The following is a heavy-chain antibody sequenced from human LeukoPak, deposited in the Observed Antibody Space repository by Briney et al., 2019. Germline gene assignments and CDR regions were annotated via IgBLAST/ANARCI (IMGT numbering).Heavy chain of an antibody. D-gene: IGHD6-6*01. CDR3: AKAIHSSSSGVVDY. J-gene: IGHJ4*02. Sequence: PGGSLRLSCAASGFTFSNYAMHWVRQAPGKGLEWVTFIRYDGSNKYYAESVKGRLTISRDNSKNTLYLQMSSLRAEDTAVYCCAKAIHSSSSGVVDYWGQGTLVTVSS. CDR1: GFTFSNYA. V-gene: IGHV3-30*02. CDR2: IRYDGSNK.